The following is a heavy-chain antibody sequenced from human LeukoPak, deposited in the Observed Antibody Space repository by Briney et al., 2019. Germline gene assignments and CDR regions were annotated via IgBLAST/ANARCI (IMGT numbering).Heavy chain of an antibody. V-gene: IGHV4-39*01. CDR3: ASGYYYDSSGKYYYYMDV. CDR2: SYYSGST. Sequence: SETLSLTCTVSGGSISSSSYYWGWLRPRPGTGLEWIGSSYYSGSTHYNPSLKSRLTISADTYTNQFSLKLSTVTAADTTAYYCASGYYYDSSGKYYYYMDVWGKGTTVTVSS. D-gene: IGHD3-22*01. CDR1: GGSISSSSYY. J-gene: IGHJ6*03.